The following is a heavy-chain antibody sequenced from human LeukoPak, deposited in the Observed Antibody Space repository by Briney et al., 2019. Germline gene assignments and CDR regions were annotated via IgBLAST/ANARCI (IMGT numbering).Heavy chain of an antibody. Sequence: PGGSLRLSCAASGFTFSSYSMKWVRQAPGKGLEWVSYISSSSSTIYYADSVKGRFTISRDNAKNSLYLQMNSLRAEDTAVYYCAREVSSGWSGYYFDYWGQGTLVTVSS. V-gene: IGHV3-48*01. CDR3: AREVSSGWSGYYFDY. J-gene: IGHJ4*02. D-gene: IGHD6-19*01. CDR1: GFTFSSYS. CDR2: ISSSSSTI.